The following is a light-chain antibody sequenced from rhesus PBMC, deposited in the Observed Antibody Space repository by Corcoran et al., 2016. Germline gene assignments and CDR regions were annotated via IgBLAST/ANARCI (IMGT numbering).Light chain of an antibody. J-gene: IGKJ3*01. Sequence: DIQMTQSPSSLSASVGDRVTITCRASENVNNYLNWYQQKPGKTPKLLIYKASPLQSGVPLRFSGSGTGTDYTFTISSLQPEDVATYYCQHGYGTPFTFGPGTKLDIK. CDR2: KAS. V-gene: IGKV1-74*01. CDR3: QHGYGTPFT. CDR1: ENVNNY.